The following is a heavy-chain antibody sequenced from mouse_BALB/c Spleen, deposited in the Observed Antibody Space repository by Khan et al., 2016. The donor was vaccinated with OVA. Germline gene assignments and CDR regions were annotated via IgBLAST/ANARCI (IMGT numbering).Heavy chain of an antibody. CDR3: PSSNYHRASLCAMDY. CDR1: GYTFTSYW. D-gene: IGHD6-2*01. CDR2: ISPGSGSP. V-gene: IGHV1S41*01. J-gene: IGHJ4*01. Sequence: DLVKPGASVKLSCKASGYTFTSYWINWIKQRPGQGLEWIGQISPGSGSPYYNEMFQGKATVTVDTSSSTAYIQLNSLSSEDHAVYFCPSSNYHRASLCAMDYWSRGSSVTVSS.